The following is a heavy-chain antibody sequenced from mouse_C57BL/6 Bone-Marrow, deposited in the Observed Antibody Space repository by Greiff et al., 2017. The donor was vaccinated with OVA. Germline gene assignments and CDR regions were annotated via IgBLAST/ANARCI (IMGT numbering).Heavy chain of an antibody. V-gene: IGHV5-17*01. CDR1: GFTFSDYG. Sequence: EVKLMESGGGLVKPGGSLKLSCAASGFTFSDYGMHWVRQAPEKGLEWVAYISSGSSTIYYADTVKGRFTISRDNAKNTLFLQMTSLRSEDTAMYYCARDYGRSLYWYFDVWGTGTTVTVSS. J-gene: IGHJ1*03. CDR2: ISSGSSTI. CDR3: ARDYGRSLYWYFDV. D-gene: IGHD1-1*01.